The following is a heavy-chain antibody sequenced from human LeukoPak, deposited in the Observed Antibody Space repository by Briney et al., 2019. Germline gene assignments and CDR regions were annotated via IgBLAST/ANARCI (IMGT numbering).Heavy chain of an antibody. Sequence: ASVKVSCKVSGYTLTELSMHWVRQAPGKGREWMGGFDPEYGETIYAQKFQGRVTMTEDTSTDTAYMELSSLRSEDTAVYYCATLDARAHPNWGQGTLVTVSS. CDR1: GYTLTELS. CDR2: FDPEYGET. D-gene: IGHD3-9*01. CDR3: ATLDARAHPN. J-gene: IGHJ4*02. V-gene: IGHV1-24*01.